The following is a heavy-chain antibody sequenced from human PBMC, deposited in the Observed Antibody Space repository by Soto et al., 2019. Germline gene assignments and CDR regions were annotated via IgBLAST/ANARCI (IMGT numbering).Heavy chain of an antibody. D-gene: IGHD2-15*01. V-gene: IGHV1-69*05. J-gene: IGHJ5*02. CDR2: IIPIFGTA. CDR3: ARGPPYGVYCSGGSCYSPWFDP. Sequence: SVKVSCKASGGAFSSYAISWVRQAPGQGLEWMGGIIPIFGTANYAQKFQGRVTITTDESTSTAYMELSSLRSEDTAVYYCARGPPYGVYCSGGSCYSPWFDPWGQGTLVTVSS. CDR1: GGAFSSYA.